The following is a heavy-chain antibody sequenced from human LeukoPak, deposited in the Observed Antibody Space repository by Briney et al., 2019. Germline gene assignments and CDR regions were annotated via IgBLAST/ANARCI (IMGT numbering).Heavy chain of an antibody. CDR2: IKADGSEA. V-gene: IGHV3-7*01. CDR1: GFTFSDYW. Sequence: GGSLRLSCAASGFTFSDYWMSWVRQAPGKGLEWVASIKADGSEAYYVDSVKGRFTFSRDNAKNSLYLQMNSLRAEDTAVYYCARVFEDFSFRREFFDYWGQGTLVTVSS. CDR3: ARVFEDFSFRREFFDY. D-gene: IGHD3-10*01. J-gene: IGHJ4*02.